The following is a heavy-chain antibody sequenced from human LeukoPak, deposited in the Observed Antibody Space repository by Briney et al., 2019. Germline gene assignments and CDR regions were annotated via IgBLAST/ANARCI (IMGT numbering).Heavy chain of an antibody. CDR3: ARVHYDYVWGSYRYTHNWFDP. CDR2: INHSGST. CDR1: GGSISSSSYY. Sequence: PSETLSLTCTVSGGSISSSSYYWGWIRQPPGKGLEWIGEINHSGSTNYNPSLKSRVTISVDTSKNQFSLKLSSVTAADTAVYYCARVHYDYVWGSYRYTHNWFDPWGQGTLVTVSS. J-gene: IGHJ5*02. D-gene: IGHD3-16*02. V-gene: IGHV4-39*07.